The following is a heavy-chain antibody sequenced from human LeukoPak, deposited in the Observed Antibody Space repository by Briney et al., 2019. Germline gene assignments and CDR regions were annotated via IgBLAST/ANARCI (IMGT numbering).Heavy chain of an antibody. J-gene: IGHJ3*02. CDR2: IYYSGST. CDR3: VRVISRDYDFWSGSPDAFDI. CDR1: GGSISSGSYY. D-gene: IGHD3-3*01. V-gene: IGHV4-61*10. Sequence: PSETLSLTCTVSGGSISSGSYYWSWIRQPAGKGLEWIGRIYYSGSTNYNPSLKSRVTISVDTSKNQFSLKLSSVTAADTAVYYCVRVISRDYDFWSGSPDAFDIWGQGTMVTVSS.